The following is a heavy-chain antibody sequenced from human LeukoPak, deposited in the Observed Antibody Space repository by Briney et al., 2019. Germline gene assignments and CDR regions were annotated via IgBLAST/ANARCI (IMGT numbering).Heavy chain of an antibody. J-gene: IGHJ5*02. V-gene: IGHV4-34*01. Sequence: SETLSLTCAVYGGSFSGYYWSWIRQPPGKGLEWIGEINHSGSTNYNPSLKSRVTMSVDTSKNQFSLKLSSVTAADTAVYYCAREGSYSTENWFDPWGQGTLVTVSS. CDR1: GGSFSGYY. CDR2: INHSGST. D-gene: IGHD6-13*01. CDR3: AREGSYSTENWFDP.